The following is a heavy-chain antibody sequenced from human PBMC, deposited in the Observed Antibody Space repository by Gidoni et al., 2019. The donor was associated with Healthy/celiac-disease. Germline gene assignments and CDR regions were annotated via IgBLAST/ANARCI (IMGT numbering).Heavy chain of an antibody. J-gene: IGHJ4*02. CDR3: ARDQSGWYSRHNDY. CDR1: GFTFRSYE. CDR2: ISSSGSTI. Sequence: EVQLVESGGGLVQPGGSLRLSCAASGFTFRSYEMNWVRQAPGKGLEGVSYISSSGSTIYYADSVKGRFTISRDNAKNSLYLQMNSLRAEDTAVYYCARDQSGWYSRHNDYWGQGTLVTVSS. V-gene: IGHV3-48*03. D-gene: IGHD6-19*01.